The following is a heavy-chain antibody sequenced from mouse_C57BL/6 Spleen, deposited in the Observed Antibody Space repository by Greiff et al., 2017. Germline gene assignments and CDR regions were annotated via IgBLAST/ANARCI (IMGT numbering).Heavy chain of an antibody. CDR3: TRGPYAMGY. V-gene: IGHV1-15*01. CDR2: IDPETGGT. CDR1: GYTFTDYE. J-gene: IGHJ4*01. Sequence: QVQLQQSGAELVRPGASVTLSCKASGYTFTDYEMHWVKQTPVHGLEWIGAIDPETGGTAYNQKFKGKDILTADKSSSTAYLELRSLTSEDSAVYYCTRGPYAMGYWGQGTSVTVSS.